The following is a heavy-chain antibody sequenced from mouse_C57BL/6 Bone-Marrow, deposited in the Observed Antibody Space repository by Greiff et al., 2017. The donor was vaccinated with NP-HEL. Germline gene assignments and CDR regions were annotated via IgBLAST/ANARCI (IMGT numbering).Heavy chain of an antibody. CDR2: IDPSDSET. D-gene: IGHD1-1*01. Sequence: QVQLQQPGAELVRPGSSVKLSCKASGYTFTSYWMHWVKQRPIQGLEWIGNIDPSDSETHYNQKFKDKATLTVDKSSSTAYMQLSSLTSEDSAVYYCARSRDYYGSSYYAMDYWGQGTSVTVSS. J-gene: IGHJ4*01. V-gene: IGHV1-52*01. CDR3: ARSRDYYGSSYYAMDY. CDR1: GYTFTSYW.